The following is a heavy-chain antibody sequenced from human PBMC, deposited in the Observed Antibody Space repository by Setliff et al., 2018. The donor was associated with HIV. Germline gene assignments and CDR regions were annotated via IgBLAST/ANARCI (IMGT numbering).Heavy chain of an antibody. CDR3: AKQTVSSSWSNWFDP. V-gene: IGHV4-34*01. D-gene: IGHD6-13*01. CDR2: INHRGRT. CDR1: GGSFSDNY. J-gene: IGHJ5*02. Sequence: SETLSLICAVYGGSFSDNYWSWIRQPPGKGLEWIGEINHRGRTNYSPSLRSRVTISIDTSKNQFSLKLKSVTAADTAVYYCAKQTVSSSWSNWFDPWGQGTLVTVSS.